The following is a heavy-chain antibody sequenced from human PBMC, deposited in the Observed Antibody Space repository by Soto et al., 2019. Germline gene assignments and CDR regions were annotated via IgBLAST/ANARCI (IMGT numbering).Heavy chain of an antibody. J-gene: IGHJ6*02. Sequence: SETLSLTCAVYGESFSGYYWSWIRQPPGRGLEWIGEINHSGSTNYNPSLKSRVTISVDTSKTQFSLRLSSVTAADTAVYYCARGRVYDFWSGYYKYYYYGMDVWGQGTTVTVSS. D-gene: IGHD3-3*01. CDR2: INHSGST. CDR3: ARGRVYDFWSGYYKYYYYGMDV. CDR1: GESFSGYY. V-gene: IGHV4-34*01.